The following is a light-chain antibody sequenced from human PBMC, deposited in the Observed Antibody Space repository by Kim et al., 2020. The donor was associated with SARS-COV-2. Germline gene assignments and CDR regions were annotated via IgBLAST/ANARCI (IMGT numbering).Light chain of an antibody. Sequence: EIKLTQSPGTLSLSPGERATLSCRASQTFSTDYLAWYQQKPGQAPRLLIYGASSRAAGIPDRFSGSGSGTDFTLTISRLEPEDFALYYCQQYDVSPKTFGQGTKVDIK. CDR2: GAS. CDR1: QTFSTDY. V-gene: IGKV3-20*01. J-gene: IGKJ1*01. CDR3: QQYDVSPKT.